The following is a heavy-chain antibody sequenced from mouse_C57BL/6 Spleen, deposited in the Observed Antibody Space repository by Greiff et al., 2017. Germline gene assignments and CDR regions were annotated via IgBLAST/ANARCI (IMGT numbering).Heavy chain of an antibody. Sequence: QVQLQQSGAELVRPGASVTLSCKASGYTFTDYEMHWVKQTPVHGLEWIGAIDPETGGTAYNQKFKGKAILTADKSSSTAYMKLRSLTSEDSAVYCCISLFLPFDYWGQGTTLTVSS. CDR1: GYTFTDYE. CDR2: IDPETGGT. V-gene: IGHV1-15*01. CDR3: ISLFLPFDY. J-gene: IGHJ2*01. D-gene: IGHD1-1*01.